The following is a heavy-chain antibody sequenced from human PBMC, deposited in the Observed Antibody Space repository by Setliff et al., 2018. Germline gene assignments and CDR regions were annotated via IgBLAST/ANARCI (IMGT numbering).Heavy chain of an antibody. D-gene: IGHD6-19*01. J-gene: IGHJ4*01. V-gene: IGHV1-69*05. CDR3: ASALIRRVAVAGKSQFDY. Sequence: SVKVSCKASGGFSTHAISWVRQVPGQGLEWMGGIIPILGTTDYAQNFQGRVTITTDESTSSAYLETSNLRSEDTAVYYCASALIRRVAVAGKSQFDYWGQGTLVTVPQ. CDR1: GGFSTHA. CDR2: IIPILGTT.